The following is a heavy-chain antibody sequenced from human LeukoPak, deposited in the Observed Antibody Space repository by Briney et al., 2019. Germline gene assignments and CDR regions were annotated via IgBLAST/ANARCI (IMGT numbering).Heavy chain of an antibody. CDR2: FSYNVHS. Sequence: SETLSLTCTVSGGSVSSSNYYWSWIRQPPGKGLEWVGFFSYNVHSDYNPSLKSRVTISVDTSKNQFSLRLTSVTAADTAIYYCARVSVAGTGPDYWGQGTLVTVSS. D-gene: IGHD6-19*01. J-gene: IGHJ4*02. CDR1: GGSVSSSNYY. CDR3: ARVSVAGTGPDY. V-gene: IGHV4-61*01.